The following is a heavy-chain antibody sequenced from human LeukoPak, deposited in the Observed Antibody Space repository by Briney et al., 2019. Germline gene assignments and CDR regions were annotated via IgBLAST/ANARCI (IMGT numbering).Heavy chain of an antibody. CDR1: GFTFSSYA. Sequence: PGGSLRLSCAASGFTFSSYAMHWVRQAPGKGLEWVSYISSSGSTIYYADSVKGRFTISRDNAKNSLYLQMNSLRAEDTAVYYCARAASYYDSSGPWRYWGQGTLVTVSS. CDR3: ARAASYYDSSGPWRY. D-gene: IGHD3-22*01. J-gene: IGHJ4*02. V-gene: IGHV3-48*03. CDR2: ISSSGSTI.